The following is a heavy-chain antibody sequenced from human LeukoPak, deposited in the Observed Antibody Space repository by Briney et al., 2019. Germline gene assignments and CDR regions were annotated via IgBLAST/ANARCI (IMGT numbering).Heavy chain of an antibody. J-gene: IGHJ4*02. V-gene: IGHV3-30*03. D-gene: IGHD4-17*01. CDR2: ISYDGDDK. CDR3: VATVTILDY. Sequence: PGRSLRLSCAAPGFPFTSYGIQWVRQAPGKGLEWVAVISYDGDDKYYADSVKGRFTISRDNSKNTLYLQMNSLRADDTAVYYCVATVTILDYWGQGTLVTVSS. CDR1: GFPFTSYG.